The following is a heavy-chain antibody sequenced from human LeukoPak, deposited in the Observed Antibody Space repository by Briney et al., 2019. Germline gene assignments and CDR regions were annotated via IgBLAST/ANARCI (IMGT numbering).Heavy chain of an antibody. J-gene: IGHJ4*02. V-gene: IGHV3-23*01. CDR3: ANPRLGDY. CDR1: GFTFSSYA. D-gene: IGHD6-19*01. CDR2: ISGSGATT. Sequence: PGGSLRLSCAASGFTFSSYAMTWVRQAPGKGLEWVSAISGSGATTCYADSVKGRFTISRDNSKNTLYLQMNSLRAEDTAVYYCANPRLGDYWGQGTLVTVSS.